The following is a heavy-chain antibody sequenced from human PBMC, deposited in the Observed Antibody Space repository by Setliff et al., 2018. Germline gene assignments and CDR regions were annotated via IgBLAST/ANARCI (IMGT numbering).Heavy chain of an antibody. CDR2: INHSGST. J-gene: IGHJ3*01. CDR1: GGSFSGYY. Sequence: SETLSLTCAVYGGSFSGYYWSWIRQPPGKGLEWIGEINHSGSTNYNPSLKSRVTMSVDTSKNQVSLKMTSVTAADTAVYYCARHGPTRTDSWFDSFDVWGQGTKVTVSS. CDR3: ARHGPTRTDSWFDSFDV. D-gene: IGHD2-8*01. V-gene: IGHV4-34*01.